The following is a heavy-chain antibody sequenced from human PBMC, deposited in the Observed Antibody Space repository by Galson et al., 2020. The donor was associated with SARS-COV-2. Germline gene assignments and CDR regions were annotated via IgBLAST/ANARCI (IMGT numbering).Heavy chain of an antibody. CDR2: INSDGSSR. J-gene: IGHJ3*02. CDR3: AKEYYYDSSGPIDAFAI. CDR1: GFTFSSYW. Sequence: GGSLRLSCAASGFTFSSYWMHWVRQAPGKGLVWVSRINSDGSSRSYADSVKGRFTISRDNAKNTLTLQMNSLRAEDTAMYYCAKEYYYDSSGPIDAFAIWGQGTMVTVSS. D-gene: IGHD3-22*01. V-gene: IGHV3-74*01.